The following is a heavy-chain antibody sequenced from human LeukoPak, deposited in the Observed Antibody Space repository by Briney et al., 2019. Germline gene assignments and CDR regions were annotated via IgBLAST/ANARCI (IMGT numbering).Heavy chain of an antibody. V-gene: IGHV3-74*01. D-gene: IGHD2-2*01. Sequence: GGSLGLSCEASGFTFSSNWMHWVRHAPGKGLVWVSRINSDGSSTTYADSVKGRFTISRDNAKNTLYLQMNSLRAEDTAVYYCTRSTNWYSCWGQGTLVTVSS. CDR1: GFTFSSNW. CDR2: INSDGSST. CDR3: TRSTNWYSC. J-gene: IGHJ4*02.